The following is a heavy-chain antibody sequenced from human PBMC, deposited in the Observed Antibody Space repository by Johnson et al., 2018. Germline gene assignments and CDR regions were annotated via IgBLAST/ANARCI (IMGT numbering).Heavy chain of an antibody. CDR1: GFTFRDYY. Sequence: QVQLQQSGGGLVKPGESLRLSCAASGFTFRDYYMNWVRQAPGKGLEWLSYSGRSGSVVGYAASVKGRFTISRDDGKNSMYLQMNSLRVEDTAVYYCVRGDLEKATIRYGMDVWGKGTTVTVSS. CDR3: VRGDLEKATIRYGMDV. D-gene: IGHD5-24*01. CDR2: SGRSGSVV. J-gene: IGHJ6*03. V-gene: IGHV3-11*01.